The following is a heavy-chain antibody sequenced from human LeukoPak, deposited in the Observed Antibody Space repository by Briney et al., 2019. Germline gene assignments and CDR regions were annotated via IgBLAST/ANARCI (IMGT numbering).Heavy chain of an antibody. V-gene: IGHV1-69*13. Sequence: ASVKVSCKASGGTFSSYAISWVRQAPGQGLEWMGGIIPIFGTANYAQKFQGRVTITADESTSTAYMELSSLRSEDTAVYHCARSQYYYDSSGYYLVDWGQGTLVTVSS. CDR1: GGTFSSYA. CDR3: ARSQYYYDSSGYYLVD. D-gene: IGHD3-22*01. CDR2: IIPIFGTA. J-gene: IGHJ4*02.